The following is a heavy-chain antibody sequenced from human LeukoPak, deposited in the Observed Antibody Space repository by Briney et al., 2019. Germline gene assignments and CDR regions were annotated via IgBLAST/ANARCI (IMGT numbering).Heavy chain of an antibody. J-gene: IGHJ4*02. CDR1: GYTLTELS. CDR2: FDPEDGKT. CDR3: ATGDYYDSSPLEY. D-gene: IGHD3-22*01. V-gene: IGHV1-24*01. Sequence: ASVKVSCKVSGYTLTELSMHWVRQAPGKGLEWMGGFDPEDGKTIYAQKFQGRVTMTEDTSTDTAYMELSSLRSEDTAVYYCATGDYYDSSPLEYWGQGTLVTVSS.